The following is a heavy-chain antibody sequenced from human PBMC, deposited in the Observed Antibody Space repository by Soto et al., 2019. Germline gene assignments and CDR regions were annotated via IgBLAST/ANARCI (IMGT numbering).Heavy chain of an antibody. CDR1: GFTFSSYG. V-gene: IGHV3-33*01. CDR2: IWYDGSNK. Sequence: GGSLRLSRAASGFTFSSYGMHWVRQAPGKGLEWVAVIWYDGSNKYYADSVKGRFTISRDNSKNTLYLQMNSLRAEDTAVYYCARDKLPPNGPLPMYYFDYWGQGTLVTVSS. D-gene: IGHD3-10*02. J-gene: IGHJ4*02. CDR3: ARDKLPPNGPLPMYYFDY.